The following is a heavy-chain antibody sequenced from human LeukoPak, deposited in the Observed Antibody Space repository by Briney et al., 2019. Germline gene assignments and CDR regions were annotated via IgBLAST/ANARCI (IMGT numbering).Heavy chain of an antibody. CDR2: VNNDGSSP. CDR1: GFAFSSHW. CDR3: ARGRYSGTTYYFDY. J-gene: IGHJ4*02. Sequence: PGGSLRLSCSASGFAFSSHWMHWVRQAPGKGLMWVARVNNDGSSPNYADSVKGRFTISRDNAKNSLYLQMNSLRAEDTAMYYCARGRYSGTTYYFDYWGQGTLVTVSS. V-gene: IGHV3-74*01. D-gene: IGHD5-12*01.